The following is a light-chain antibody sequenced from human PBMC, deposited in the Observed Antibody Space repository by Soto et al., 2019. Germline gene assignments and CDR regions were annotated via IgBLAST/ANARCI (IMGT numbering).Light chain of an antibody. CDR3: QHYNTYSPGT. J-gene: IGKJ1*01. Sequence: DIQMSQTPATLSAFAGDRVTVTCRASQSVSSWVAWYQEKPGRGPKLLIYDASTWQSGVPSRFIGSGSGTESTITITSLQPDDFATYYCQHYNTYSPGTFGQGTRVEVK. CDR2: DAS. V-gene: IGKV1-5*01. CDR1: QSVSSW.